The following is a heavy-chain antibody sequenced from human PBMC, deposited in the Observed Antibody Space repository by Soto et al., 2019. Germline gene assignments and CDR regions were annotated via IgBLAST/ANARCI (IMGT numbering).Heavy chain of an antibody. CDR2: IYHSGST. CDR3: ARVDDYSYYYGMDV. D-gene: IGHD4-4*01. J-gene: IGHJ6*02. CDR1: GGFISSGGYS. V-gene: IGHV4-30-2*01. Sequence: QLQLQESGSGLVKPSQTLSLTCAVSGGFISSGGYSWSWIRQPPGKGLEWIGYIYHSGSTYYNPSLKSRVTISADRSKNQFSLKLSSVTAADTAVYYCARVDDYSYYYGMDVWGQGTTVTVSS.